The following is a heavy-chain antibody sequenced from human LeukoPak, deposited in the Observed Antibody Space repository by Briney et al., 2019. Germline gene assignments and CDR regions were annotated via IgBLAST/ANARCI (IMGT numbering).Heavy chain of an antibody. CDR1: GGSISSYY. V-gene: IGHV4-59*01. CDR3: ASTRRDGYKIDAFDI. D-gene: IGHD5-24*01. CDR2: IYYSGGT. Sequence: SETLSLTCTVSGGSISSYYWSWIRHPPGKGLEWIGYIYYSGGTNYKSSLKSRVTISVDTSKNQFSLKLSSVTAADTAVYYCASTRRDGYKIDAFDIWGQGTMVTVSS. J-gene: IGHJ3*02.